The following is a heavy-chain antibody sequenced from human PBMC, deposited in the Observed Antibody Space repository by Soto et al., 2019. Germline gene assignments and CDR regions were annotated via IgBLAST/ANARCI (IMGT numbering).Heavy chain of an antibody. CDR1: GCTFSSYA. Sequence: ASVKVSCKASGCTFSSYAISWVRQAPGQGLEWMGGIIPIFGTANYAQKFQGRVTITADESTSTAYMELSSLRSEDTAVYYCARDLIYYDSSGYFDYWGQGTLVTVSS. CDR3: ARDLIYYDSSGYFDY. J-gene: IGHJ4*02. V-gene: IGHV1-69*13. D-gene: IGHD3-22*01. CDR2: IIPIFGTA.